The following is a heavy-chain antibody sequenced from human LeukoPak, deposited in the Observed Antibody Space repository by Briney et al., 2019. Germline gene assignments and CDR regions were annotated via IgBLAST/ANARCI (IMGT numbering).Heavy chain of an antibody. D-gene: IGHD3-10*01. V-gene: IGHV4-39*07. Sequence: PSETLSLTCTVSGGSISSSSYYWGWIRQPPGKGLEWIGSIYYSGSTYYNPSLKSRVTISVDTSKNQFSLKLSSVTAADTAVYYCARDKREASRITYMDVWGKGTTVTVSS. CDR1: GGSISSSSYY. J-gene: IGHJ6*03. CDR3: ARDKREASRITYMDV. CDR2: IYYSGST.